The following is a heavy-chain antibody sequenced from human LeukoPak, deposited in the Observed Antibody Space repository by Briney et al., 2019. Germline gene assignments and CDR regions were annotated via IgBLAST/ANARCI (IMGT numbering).Heavy chain of an antibody. Sequence: GGSLRLSCTTSGLTFGDYAMSWVRPAPGKGLAWVGFIRSKAYGGTTEYAASVKGRFTISRDDSKSIAYLQMNSLKTEDTAVYYCTRVGYCSSTSCHYFDYWGQGTLVTVSS. CDR1: GLTFGDYA. CDR2: IRSKAYGGTT. CDR3: TRVGYCSSTSCHYFDY. V-gene: IGHV3-49*04. J-gene: IGHJ4*02. D-gene: IGHD2-2*01.